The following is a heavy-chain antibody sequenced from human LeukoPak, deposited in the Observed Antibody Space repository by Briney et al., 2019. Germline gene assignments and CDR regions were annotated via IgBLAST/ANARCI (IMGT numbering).Heavy chain of an antibody. Sequence: ASVKVSCKASGYTFTSYGISWVRQAPGQGLEGMGGVSAYNGNTNYAQKLQGRVTMTTDTSTSTAYMELRSLRSDDTAVYYCARDQGGDYYDSSAEEWFDPWGQGTLVTVSS. J-gene: IGHJ5*02. D-gene: IGHD3-22*01. CDR1: GYTFTSYG. CDR2: VSAYNGNT. V-gene: IGHV1-18*01. CDR3: ARDQGGDYYDSSAEEWFDP.